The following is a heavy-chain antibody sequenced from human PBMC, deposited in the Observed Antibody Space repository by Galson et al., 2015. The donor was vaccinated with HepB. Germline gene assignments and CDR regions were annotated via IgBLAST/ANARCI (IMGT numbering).Heavy chain of an antibody. CDR3: ARDGSSWTRPYYYMDV. CDR1: GFTFSSYS. D-gene: IGHD6-13*01. J-gene: IGHJ6*03. CDR2: ISSSSSYI. V-gene: IGHV3-21*01. Sequence: SLRLSCAASGFTFSSYSMNWVRQAPGKGLEWVSSISSSSSYIYYPDSVKGRFTISRDNAKNSLYLQMNSLRAEDTAVYYCARDGSSWTRPYYYMDVWGKGTTVTVSS.